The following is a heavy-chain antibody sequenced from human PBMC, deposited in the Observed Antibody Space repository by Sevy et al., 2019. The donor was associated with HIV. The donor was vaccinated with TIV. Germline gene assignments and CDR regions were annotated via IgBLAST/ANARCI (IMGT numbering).Heavy chain of an antibody. J-gene: IGHJ6*02. V-gene: IGHV1-8*01. CDR2: MNPNSGDT. CDR1: GYTFPSFD. D-gene: IGHD3-16*01. CDR3: AGGDGGADGGGLDV. Sequence: ASVKFSCKASGYTFPSFDINWVRQATGQGLEWMGWMNPNSGDTGYAQKFQGRVTMTRNTSISTAYMGLSSLRSEDTAVYYCAGGDGGADGGGLDVWGQGTTVTVSS.